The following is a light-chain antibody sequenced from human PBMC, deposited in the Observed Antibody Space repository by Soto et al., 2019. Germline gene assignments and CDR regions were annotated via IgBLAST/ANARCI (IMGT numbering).Light chain of an antibody. V-gene: IGLV2-8*01. CDR3: SSCAGGYNEV. Sequence: QSVLTHPPSASVSPGQSVTISCTGTSSDVGGYNYVSWYQQHPGKAPKLLIYEVTKRPSGVPDRFSGSKSGNTASLTVSGVQAEDEADYYCSSCAGGYNEVFGTGTKLTVL. CDR1: SSDVGGYNY. J-gene: IGLJ1*01. CDR2: EVT.